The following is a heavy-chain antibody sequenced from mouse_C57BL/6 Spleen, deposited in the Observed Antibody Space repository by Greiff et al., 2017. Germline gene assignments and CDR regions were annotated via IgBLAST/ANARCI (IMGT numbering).Heavy chain of an antibody. V-gene: IGHV5-17*01. CDR2: ISSGSSTI. Sequence: EVQLVESGGGLVKPGGSLKLSCAASGFTFSDYGMHWVRQAPEKGLEWVAYISSGSSTIYYADTVKGRFTISRDNAKNTLFLQMTSLRSEDTAMYYCARDYDYDEYYFDYWGQGTTLTVSS. J-gene: IGHJ2*01. CDR3: ARDYDYDEYYFDY. D-gene: IGHD2-4*01. CDR1: GFTFSDYG.